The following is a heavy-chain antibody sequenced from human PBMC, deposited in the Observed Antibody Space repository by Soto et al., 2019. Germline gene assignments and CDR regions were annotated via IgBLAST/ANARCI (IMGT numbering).Heavy chain of an antibody. J-gene: IGHJ4*02. V-gene: IGHV1-69*13. Sequence: SVKVSCKDSGGSLSNFGISWVRQAPGQGLEWMGGIVPVFGRPNYAQRFRGRLTITADESTSTGYMELISLRSDDTAVYYCAREGSGYNFWGQGTQVTVSS. CDR3: AREGSGYNF. CDR2: IVPVFGRP. D-gene: IGHD5-12*01. CDR1: GGSLSNFG.